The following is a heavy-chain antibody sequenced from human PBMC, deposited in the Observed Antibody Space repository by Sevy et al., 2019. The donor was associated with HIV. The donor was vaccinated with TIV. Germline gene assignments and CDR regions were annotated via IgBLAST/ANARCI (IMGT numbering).Heavy chain of an antibody. V-gene: IGHV4-4*02. CDR2: MYHRGTT. CDR3: TAAAGTDILGYYFDS. J-gene: IGHJ4*02. CDR1: GDSIISSRW. D-gene: IGHD6-25*01. Sequence: SETLSLTCTVSGDSIISSRWWSWFRQSPGKGLEWIGDMYHRGTTNYSPSLKHRVIMSLDKSKNQFSLKLTSVTAADTAEYYCTAAAGTDILGYYFDSWGQGIPVTVSS.